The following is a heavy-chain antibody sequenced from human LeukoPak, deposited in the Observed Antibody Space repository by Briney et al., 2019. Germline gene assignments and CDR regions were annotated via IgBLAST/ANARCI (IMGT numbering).Heavy chain of an antibody. CDR2: ISSVTSAI. J-gene: IGHJ4*02. Sequence: GGSLRLSCAASGLSISDYYMSWIRQAPGEGLQWISYISSVTSAIHYADSMEGRFTMSRDNAKNSVYLQMNSLRTEDTAMYFCVSTPAIRRLNFWGQGTLVTVSS. D-gene: IGHD2-2*02. CDR1: GLSISDYY. V-gene: IGHV3-11*01. CDR3: VSTPAIRRLNF.